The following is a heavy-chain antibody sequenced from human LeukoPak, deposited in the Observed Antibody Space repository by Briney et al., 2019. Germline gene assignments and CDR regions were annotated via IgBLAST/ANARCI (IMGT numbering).Heavy chain of an antibody. V-gene: IGHV5-51*01. CDR1: GYSFTSYW. D-gene: IGHD3-16*02. J-gene: IGHJ4*02. CDR3: ARQGGYVWGSYRYTLPFDY. Sequence: GESLKISWKGSGYSFTSYWIGWVRQMPGKGLEWMGIIYPGDSDPRYSPSFQGQVTISADKPISTAYLQWSSLKASDTAMYYCARQGGYVWGSYRYTLPFDYWGQGTLVTVSS. CDR2: IYPGDSDP.